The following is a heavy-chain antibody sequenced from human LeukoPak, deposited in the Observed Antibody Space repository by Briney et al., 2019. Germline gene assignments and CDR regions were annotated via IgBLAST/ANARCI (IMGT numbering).Heavy chain of an antibody. CDR2: IIPIFGTA. Sequence: SVKVSCKASGGTFSSYAISWVRQAPGQGLEWMGGIIPIFGTANYAQTFQGRVTITADKSTSTAYMELSSLRSEDTAVYYCAREGYGSGSYYYYYYYYGMDVWGKGTTVTVSS. CDR1: GGTFSSYA. D-gene: IGHD3-10*01. V-gene: IGHV1-69*06. CDR3: AREGYGSGSYYYYYYYYGMDV. J-gene: IGHJ6*04.